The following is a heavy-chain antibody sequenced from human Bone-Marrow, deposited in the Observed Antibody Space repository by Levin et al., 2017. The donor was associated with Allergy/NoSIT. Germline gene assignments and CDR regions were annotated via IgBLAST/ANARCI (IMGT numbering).Heavy chain of an antibody. CDR3: ARDRQSRYGMDV. CDR1: GFTFSDYY. V-gene: IGHV3-11*01. Sequence: GGSLRLSCAASGFTFSDYYMNWIRQAPGKGLEWISYISSSGSSIYYADSVKGRFTISRDNAKNSLFLQMNSLRAEDTAVYYCARDRQSRYGMDVWGPGATVTVSS. CDR2: ISSSGSSI. J-gene: IGHJ6*02.